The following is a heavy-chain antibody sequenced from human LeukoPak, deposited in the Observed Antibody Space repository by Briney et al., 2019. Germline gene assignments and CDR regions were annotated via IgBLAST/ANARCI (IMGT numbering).Heavy chain of an antibody. Sequence: PSETLSLARTVSGGSISSYYWSWIRQPPGKGLEWIGYIYYSGSTNYNPSLKSRVTISVDTSKNQFSLKLSSVTAADTAVYYCARGYYGSGSYPFDYWGQGTLVTVSS. CDR1: GGSISSYY. CDR2: IYYSGST. J-gene: IGHJ4*02. CDR3: ARGYYGSGSYPFDY. V-gene: IGHV4-59*01. D-gene: IGHD3-10*01.